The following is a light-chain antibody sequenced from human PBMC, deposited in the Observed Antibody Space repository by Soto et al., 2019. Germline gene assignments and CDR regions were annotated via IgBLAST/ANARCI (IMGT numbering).Light chain of an antibody. CDR1: TNDVGGYNY. J-gene: IGLJ3*02. CDR3: SSYATSSTVV. CDR2: AVS. V-gene: IGLV2-14*03. Sequence: QSALTQPASVSGSPGQSITISCTGTTNDVGGYNYVSWYQHHPGKAPKLMIYAVSNRPSGVSNRFSGSKSGNTASLTISGLQAEDEADYFCSSYATSSTVVFGGGTQLTVL.